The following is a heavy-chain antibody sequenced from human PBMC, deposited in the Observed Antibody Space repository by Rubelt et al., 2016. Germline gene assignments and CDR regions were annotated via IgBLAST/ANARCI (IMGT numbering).Heavy chain of an antibody. J-gene: IGHJ4*02. CDR2: IYYSGST. D-gene: IGHD6-6*01. CDR3: ARERLVGSFFDY. Sequence: QLQLQESGPGLVKPSETLSLTCTVSGGSISSSSYYWGWIRQPPGKGLEWIGYIYYSGSTNYNPSLKSRVTISVDTSKNQFSLKLSSVTAADTAVYYCARERLVGSFFDYWGQGTLVTVSS. CDR1: GGSISSSSYY. V-gene: IGHV4-61*05.